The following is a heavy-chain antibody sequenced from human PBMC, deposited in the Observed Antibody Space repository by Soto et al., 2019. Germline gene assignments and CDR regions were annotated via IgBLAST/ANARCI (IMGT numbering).Heavy chain of an antibody. CDR1: GGIFSTST. CDR3: ARSETDYSTFDY. D-gene: IGHD3-9*01. V-gene: IGHV1-69*08. J-gene: IGHJ4*02. Sequence: SVKVSCKASGGIFSTSTFTWVRQAPGQGLEWMGRIIPIHGTANYSQKFQGRVTITRDTSTSTAYMELSTLGSEVTSVYFCARSETDYSTFDYWGQGTLVTVSS. CDR2: IIPIHGTA.